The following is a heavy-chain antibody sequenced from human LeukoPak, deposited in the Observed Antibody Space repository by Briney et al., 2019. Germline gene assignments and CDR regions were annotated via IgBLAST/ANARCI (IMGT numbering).Heavy chain of an antibody. CDR1: GFTFSSYS. CDR3: ARERSGYRYGTFDY. V-gene: IGHV3-48*01. CDR2: ISSSSSTI. J-gene: IGHJ4*02. D-gene: IGHD5-18*01. Sequence: GGSLRLSCAASGFTFSSYSMNWVRQAPGKGLEWVSYISSSSSTIHYADSVKGRFTISRDNAKNSLYLQMNSLRAEDTAVYYCARERSGYRYGTFDYWGQGTLVTVSS.